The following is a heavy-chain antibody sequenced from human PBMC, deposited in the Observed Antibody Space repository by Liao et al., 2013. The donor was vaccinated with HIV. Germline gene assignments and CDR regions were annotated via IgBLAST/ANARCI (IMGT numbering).Heavy chain of an antibody. CDR1: GGSGIRGSYY. CDR3: ARGNLRYTGRYLSVYFDY. V-gene: IGHV4-61*02. J-gene: IGHJ4*02. Sequence: QVQLQESGPGLVKPSQTLSLTCTVSGGSGIRGSYYWSWIRQPAGKGLEWIGRVYATGSTNYTVSLKSRATISVDTSKNQLSLRLTSVTAADTAVYYCARGNLRYTGRYLSVYFDYWGQGSLVTVSS. CDR2: VYATGST. D-gene: IGHD3-16*02.